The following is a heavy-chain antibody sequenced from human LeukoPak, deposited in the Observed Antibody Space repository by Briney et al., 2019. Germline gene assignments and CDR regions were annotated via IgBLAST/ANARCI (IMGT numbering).Heavy chain of an antibody. D-gene: IGHD3-10*01. CDR1: GYTFTCYY. J-gene: IGHJ4*02. CDR2: INPNSGGT. Sequence: ASVKVSCKASGYTFTCYYMHWVRHAPGPGLEWMGWINPNSGGTNYAKKFQGRVTMTRDTSISTAYMELSRLRSDDTAVYYCARDQDYYGSGSPFDYWGQGTLVTVSS. CDR3: ARDQDYYGSGSPFDY. V-gene: IGHV1-2*02.